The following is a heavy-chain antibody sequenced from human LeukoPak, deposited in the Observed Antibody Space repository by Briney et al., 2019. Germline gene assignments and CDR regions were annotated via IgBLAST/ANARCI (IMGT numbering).Heavy chain of an antibody. CDR3: ARDNVPAGLALDY. V-gene: IGHV3-7*01. D-gene: IGHD6-19*01. Sequence: TGGSLRLSCEASGFTSGSYYMSWVRQAPGKGLEWVANINQDGREKYYVDSVKGRFTVSRDNTKNSLYLQMNSLRAEDTAVYYCARDNVPAGLALDYWGQGTLVTVPS. CDR1: GFTSGSYY. CDR2: INQDGREK. J-gene: IGHJ4*02.